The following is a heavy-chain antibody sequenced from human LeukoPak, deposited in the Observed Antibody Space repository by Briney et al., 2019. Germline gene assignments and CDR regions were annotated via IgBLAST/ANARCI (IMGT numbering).Heavy chain of an antibody. J-gene: IGHJ4*02. D-gene: IGHD2-2*01. CDR2: IYTSGST. CDR1: GGSISSYY. CDR3: VLGYCSSTSCYPFDY. V-gene: IGHV4-4*07. Sequence: SETLSLTCTVSGGSISSYYWSWIRQPAGKGLEWIGRIYTSGSTNYNPSLKSRVTMSVDTSKNQFPLKLSSVTAADTAVYYCVLGYCSSTSCYPFDYWGQGTLVTVSS.